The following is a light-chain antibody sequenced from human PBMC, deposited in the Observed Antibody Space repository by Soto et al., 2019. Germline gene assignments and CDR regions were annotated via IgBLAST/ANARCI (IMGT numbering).Light chain of an antibody. J-gene: IGLJ1*01. CDR3: VSYTSSTTYV. Sequence: QSALTQPASVSDSPGQSITISFTGTSSDVGGSNFVSWYQQHPGKPPKLIIYDVANRPSGVSNRFSGSKSGSTASLIISRLQTEDEADYYCVSYTSSTTYVFGTGTKVTV. V-gene: IGLV2-14*03. CDR2: DVA. CDR1: SSDVGGSNF.